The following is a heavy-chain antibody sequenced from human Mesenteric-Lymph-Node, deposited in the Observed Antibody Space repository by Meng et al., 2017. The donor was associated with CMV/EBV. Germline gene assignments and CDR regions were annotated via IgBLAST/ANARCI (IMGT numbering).Heavy chain of an antibody. CDR3: TRQDSSGWYNY. CDR1: GFTFSGSA. Sequence: GALKISCAASGFTFSGSAMHWVRQASGKGLEWVGRIRSKANSYATAYAASVKGRFTISRDDSKNTAYLQMNSLKTEDTAVYYCTRQDSSGWYNYWGQGTLVTVSS. J-gene: IGHJ4*02. D-gene: IGHD6-19*01. CDR2: IRSKANSYAT. V-gene: IGHV3-73*01.